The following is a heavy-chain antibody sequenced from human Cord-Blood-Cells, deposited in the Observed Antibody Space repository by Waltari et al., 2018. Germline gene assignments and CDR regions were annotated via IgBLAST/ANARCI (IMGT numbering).Heavy chain of an antibody. CDR3: ARGGGSGWYYYYYYMDV. CDR1: GYTFTSYD. J-gene: IGHJ6*03. V-gene: IGHV1-8*03. Sequence: QVQLVQSGAEVKKPGASVKVSCKASGYTFTSYDINWVRQATGQGLEWMGWMNPNSGNTGYAQKFQGRVTINRTTSISTAYMELSSLRSEDTAVYYCARGGGSGWYYYYYYMDVWGKGTTVTVSS. CDR2: MNPNSGNT. D-gene: IGHD6-19*01.